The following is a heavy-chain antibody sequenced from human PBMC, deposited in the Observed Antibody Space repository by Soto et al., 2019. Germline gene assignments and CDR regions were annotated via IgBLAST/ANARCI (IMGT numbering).Heavy chain of an antibody. CDR1: GFTFSSYS. D-gene: IGHD2-15*01. Sequence: EVQLVESGGGLVQPGGSLRLSCAASGFTFSSYSMNWVRQAPGKGLEWVSYISSSSSTIYYADSVKGRFTISRDNAKNSRYLQLNSLRAEDTAVYYCASPLVVVAASGRGYWGQGTLVTVSS. CDR3: ASPLVVVAASGRGY. J-gene: IGHJ4*02. CDR2: ISSSSSTI. V-gene: IGHV3-48*01.